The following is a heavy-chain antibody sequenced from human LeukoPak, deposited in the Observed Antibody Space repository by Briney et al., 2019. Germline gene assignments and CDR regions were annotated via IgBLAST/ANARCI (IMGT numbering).Heavy chain of an antibody. CDR2: ISSSSSYI. D-gene: IGHD7-27*01. V-gene: IGHV3-21*01. Sequence: GGSLRLSCAASGFTFSFYSMSWVRQAPGKGLEWVSSISSSSSYIDYADSVKGRFTISRDNAKNSLYLQMNSLRAEDTAVYYCARDLNWETYWGQGTLVSVSS. CDR3: ARDLNWETY. J-gene: IGHJ4*02. CDR1: GFTFSFYS.